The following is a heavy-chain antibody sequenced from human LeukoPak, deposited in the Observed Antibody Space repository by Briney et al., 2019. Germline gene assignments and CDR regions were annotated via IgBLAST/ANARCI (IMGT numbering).Heavy chain of an antibody. V-gene: IGHV3-30-3*01. Sequence: GRSLRLSCAASGFTFSSYAMHWVRQAPGKGLEWVAVISYDGSNKYYAVSVKGRFTISRDNSKNTLYLQMNSLRAEDTAVYYCARDSDTGTTRFDYWGQGTLVTVSS. CDR3: ARDSDTGTTRFDY. CDR1: GFTFSSYA. CDR2: ISYDGSNK. D-gene: IGHD1-1*01. J-gene: IGHJ4*02.